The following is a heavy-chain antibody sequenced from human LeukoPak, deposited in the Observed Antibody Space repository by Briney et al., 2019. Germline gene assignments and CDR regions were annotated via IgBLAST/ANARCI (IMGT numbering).Heavy chain of an antibody. CDR3: AKDGEADYYDSSGYHDY. D-gene: IGHD3-22*01. J-gene: IGHJ4*02. CDR2: IRYDGSNK. V-gene: IGHV3-30*02. Sequence: GGSLRLSCAASGFTFSSYGMHWVRQAPGKGLEWVAFIRYDGSNKYYADSVKGRFTISRDNSKNTLYLQMNSLRAEDTAVYYCAKDGEADYYDSSGYHDYWGQGTLVTVSS. CDR1: GFTFSSYG.